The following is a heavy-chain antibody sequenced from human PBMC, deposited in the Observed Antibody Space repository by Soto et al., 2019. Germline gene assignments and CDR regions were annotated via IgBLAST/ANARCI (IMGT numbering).Heavy chain of an antibody. V-gene: IGHV1-69*01. J-gene: IGHJ6*02. CDR3: ARIRFLPPFAYYGMDV. D-gene: IGHD3-3*01. Sequence: QVQLVQSGAEVKKPGSSVKVSCKASGGTFSSYAISWVRQAPGQGLEWMGGIIPIFGTANYAQKFQGRVTITADESTSTAYMELSSLRSEDSAVYYCARIRFLPPFAYYGMDVWGQGTTVTVSS. CDR2: IIPIFGTA. CDR1: GGTFSSYA.